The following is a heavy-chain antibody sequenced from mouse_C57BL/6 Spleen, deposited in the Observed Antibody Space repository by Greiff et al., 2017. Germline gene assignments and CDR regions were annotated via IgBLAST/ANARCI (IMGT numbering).Heavy chain of an antibody. J-gene: IGHJ1*03. CDR1: GYTFTDYE. D-gene: IGHD1-1*01. CDR2: IDPETGGT. Sequence: VKLQESGAELVRPGASVTLSCKASGYTFTDYEMHWVMQTPVHGLAWIGAIDPETGGTAYNQTFKGKAILTADKSSSTAYRELRSQTSEDSAVYYGTINYYVSSYSLYCEVWGTGTTVTVSS. V-gene: IGHV1-15*01. CDR3: TINYYVSSYSLYCEV.